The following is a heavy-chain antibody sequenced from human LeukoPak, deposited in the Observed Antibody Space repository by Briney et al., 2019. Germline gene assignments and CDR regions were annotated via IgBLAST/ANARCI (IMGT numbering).Heavy chain of an antibody. CDR3: VNSGFDP. CDR1: GFTFSSYS. Sequence: GGSLRLSCAASGFTFSSYSMNWVRQAPGKGLEWVSAISGSGGSTYYADSVKGRFTISRDNFKNTLSLQMNGLRVEDTALYYCVNSGFDPWGQGTLVTVSS. J-gene: IGHJ5*02. CDR2: ISGSGGST. V-gene: IGHV3-23*01. D-gene: IGHD3-10*01.